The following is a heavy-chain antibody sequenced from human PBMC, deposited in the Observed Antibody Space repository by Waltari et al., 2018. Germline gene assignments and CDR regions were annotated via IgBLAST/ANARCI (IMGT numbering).Heavy chain of an antibody. J-gene: IGHJ4*02. CDR3: ATPFYNWDDPLHS. Sequence: EVQLLESGGDLVPPGGSLRLSCPASGLTFSNQAINCVRLAPGTGLEWVSAITVGDDTYYADSVKGRFTISRDTSKDSVHLQMNGLRAEDTAIYYCATPFYNWDDPLHSWGQGTLVTVSS. V-gene: IGHV3-23*01. CDR2: ITVGDDT. CDR1: GLTFSNQA. D-gene: IGHD1-20*01.